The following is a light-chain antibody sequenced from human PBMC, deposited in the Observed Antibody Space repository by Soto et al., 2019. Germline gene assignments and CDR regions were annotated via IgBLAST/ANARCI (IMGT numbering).Light chain of an antibody. CDR1: QSTSNF. J-gene: IGKJ1*01. Sequence: DIQMTQAPSSLSASVGDRVTITCRASQSTSNFLNWYHKTPGRAPNLLIYDASDLQSGVPSRFIGGGSGTAITLTTGSLPTEDFATDDEPHSYSPPQTFGPGTKVDVK. CDR2: DAS. V-gene: IGKV1-39*01. CDR3: PHSYSPPQT.